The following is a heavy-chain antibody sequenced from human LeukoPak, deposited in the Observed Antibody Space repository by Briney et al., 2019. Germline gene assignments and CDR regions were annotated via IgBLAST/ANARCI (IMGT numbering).Heavy chain of an antibody. CDR3: ARVGQLPGSENYYYYYMDV. D-gene: IGHD2-2*01. V-gene: IGHV4-59*01. CDR2: IYYSGST. J-gene: IGHJ6*03. Sequence: PSETLSLTCTVSGGSISSYYWSWIRQPPGKGLEWIGYIYYSGSTNYNPSLKSRVTISVDTSKNQFSLKLSSVTAADTAVYYCARVGQLPGSENYYYYYMDVWGKGTTVTVSS. CDR1: GGSISSYY.